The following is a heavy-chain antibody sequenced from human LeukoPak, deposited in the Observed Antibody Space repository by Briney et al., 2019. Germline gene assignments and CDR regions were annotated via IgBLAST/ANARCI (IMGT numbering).Heavy chain of an antibody. CDR3: ARDMSSGHN. V-gene: IGHV3-33*01. D-gene: IGHD6-19*01. J-gene: IGHJ4*02. Sequence: GGSLRLSRAASGFTFRSFGMPWVRQAPVKGLEWVAIIWYDGSNKYYADSVKGRFTVSRDNSKNTLHLQVNSLRAEDTAVYYCARDMSSGHNWGQGTLVTVSS. CDR1: GFTFRSFG. CDR2: IWYDGSNK.